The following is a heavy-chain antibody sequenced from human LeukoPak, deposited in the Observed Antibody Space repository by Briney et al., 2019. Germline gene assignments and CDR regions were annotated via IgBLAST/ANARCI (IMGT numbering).Heavy chain of an antibody. V-gene: IGHV4-59*01. Sequence: AGTLSLTCTVSGCTISSYYWSWLRQPPGKGLEWIGYIYYSGSTNYNPSLKSRVTISVDTSKNQFSLKLSPVTAADTAVYYCARGRSARWLVESHPYYWGQGTLVTVSS. CDR1: GCTISSYY. D-gene: IGHD5-24*01. J-gene: IGHJ4*02. CDR3: ARGRSARWLVESHPYY. CDR2: IYYSGST.